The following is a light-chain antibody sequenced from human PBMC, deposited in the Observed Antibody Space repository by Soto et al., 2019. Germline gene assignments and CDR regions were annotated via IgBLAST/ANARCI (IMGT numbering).Light chain of an antibody. CDR1: GSNVGNHY. CDR2: DDN. V-gene: IGLV1-51*01. Sequence: QSVLTQPPSVSAAPGQKVTISCAGRGSNVGNHYVSWNQQLPGTAPKLLIYDDNKRPSGIPDRFSGSKSATSATLGITGLQTGDEADYYCGAWDDGLSAYVFGPGTKPNVL. CDR3: GAWDDGLSAYV. J-gene: IGLJ1*01.